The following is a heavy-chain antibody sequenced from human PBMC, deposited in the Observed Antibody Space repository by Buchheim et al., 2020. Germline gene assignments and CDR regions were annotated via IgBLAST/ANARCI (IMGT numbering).Heavy chain of an antibody. Sequence: EVQLVESGGGLVKPGGSLRLSCAASGFTFSSYSMNWVRQAPGRGLEWVASISSSSSYIYYADSVKGRFTISRDNAKNSLYLQMNSLRAEDTAVYYCARGKMVYAGSFDYWGQGTL. J-gene: IGHJ4*02. V-gene: IGHV3-21*01. D-gene: IGHD2-8*01. CDR3: ARGKMVYAGSFDY. CDR1: GFTFSSYS. CDR2: ISSSSSYI.